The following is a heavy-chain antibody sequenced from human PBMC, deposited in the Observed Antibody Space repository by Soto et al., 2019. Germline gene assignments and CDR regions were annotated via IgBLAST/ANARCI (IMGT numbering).Heavy chain of an antibody. V-gene: IGHV1-18*04. CDR1: GYIFTDYY. CDR2: ISANNGNT. J-gene: IGHJ5*02. D-gene: IGHD1-26*01. Sequence: GASVKVSCKASGYIFTDYYMHWVRQAPGQGLEWMGWISANNGNTNYAQKLQGRVTMTTDTSTSTAYMELRSLRSDDTAVYYCARASGSSYWFDPWGQGTLVTVSS. CDR3: ARASGSSYWFDP.